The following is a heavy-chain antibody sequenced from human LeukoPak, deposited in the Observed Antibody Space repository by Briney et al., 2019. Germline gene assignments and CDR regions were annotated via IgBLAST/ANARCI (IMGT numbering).Heavy chain of an antibody. CDR2: VSYDGSNI. V-gene: IGHV3-30*18. D-gene: IGHD6-19*01. Sequence: GGSLRLSCAASGFIFSTYDMHWVRRAPGKGLEWVAVVSYDGSNIYHAASVQGRFTISRDNSKNTLYLQMNSLRAEDTAVYYCAKSLDAQAVADPFDYWGQGTLVTVSS. CDR3: AKSLDAQAVADPFDY. CDR1: GFIFSTYD. J-gene: IGHJ4*02.